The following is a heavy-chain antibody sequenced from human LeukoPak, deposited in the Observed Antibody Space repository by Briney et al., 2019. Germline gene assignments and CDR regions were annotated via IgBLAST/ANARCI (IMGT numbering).Heavy chain of an antibody. D-gene: IGHD2-2*01. J-gene: IGHJ4*02. CDR3: ATGERLVPAAMWFDY. CDR2: INPKSGGR. V-gene: IGHV1-2*02. Sequence: GASVKVSCKASGYTFTDYYMHWVRQAPGQGHEWMGWINPKSGGRSYAQRFQGRVTMTRDTSISTAYMELSRLRSDDTAVYYCATGERLVPAAMWFDYWGQGTLVTVSS. CDR1: GYTFTDYY.